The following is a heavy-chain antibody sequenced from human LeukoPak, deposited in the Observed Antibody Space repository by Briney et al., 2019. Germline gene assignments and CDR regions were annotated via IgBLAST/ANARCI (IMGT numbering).Heavy chain of an antibody. V-gene: IGHV1-18*01. CDR3: ARDYDSSGYSSHFDY. CDR1: GYTFTSYG. J-gene: IGHJ4*02. D-gene: IGHD3-22*01. CDR2: ISAYNGNT. Sequence: ASVKVSCKASGYTFTSYGISWVRQAPRQGLEWMGWISAYNGNTNYAQKLQGRVTMTTDTSTSTAYMELRSLRSDDTAVYYCARDYDSSGYSSHFDYWGQGTLVTVSS.